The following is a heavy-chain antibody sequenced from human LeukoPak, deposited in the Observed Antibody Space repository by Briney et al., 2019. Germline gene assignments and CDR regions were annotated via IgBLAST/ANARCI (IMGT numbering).Heavy chain of an antibody. CDR2: IYSGGST. J-gene: IGHJ3*02. Sequence: GGSLRLSCAASGFTFSSYAMHWVRQAPGKGLEWVSVIYSGGSTYYADSVKGRFTISRDNSKNTLYLQMNSLRAEDTAVYYCARDRDRGYDAFDIWGQGTMVTVSS. CDR1: GFTFSSYA. V-gene: IGHV3-53*01. D-gene: IGHD3-22*01. CDR3: ARDRDRGYDAFDI.